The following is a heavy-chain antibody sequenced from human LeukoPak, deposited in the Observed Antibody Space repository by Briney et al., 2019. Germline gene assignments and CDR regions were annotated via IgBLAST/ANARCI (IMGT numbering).Heavy chain of an antibody. CDR2: IYYSGVT. V-gene: IGHV4-59*08. CDR3: ARHAGYSSSSLGFDY. D-gene: IGHD6-13*01. CDR1: GRSLSSSY. Sequence: SETLSLTCTVPGRSLSSSYWGRIRQTPGKGLGCNGYIYYSGVTNYNPSLKSRVNIPVDTSKNQFSLKLSSVTAADTAVYYCARHAGYSSSSLGFDYWGQGTLVTVSS. J-gene: IGHJ4*02.